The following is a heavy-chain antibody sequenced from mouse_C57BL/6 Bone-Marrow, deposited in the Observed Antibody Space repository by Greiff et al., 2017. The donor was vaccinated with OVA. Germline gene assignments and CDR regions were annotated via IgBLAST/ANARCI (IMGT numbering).Heavy chain of an antibody. CDR2: ISYDGSN. CDR3: ARGGNYVGFAY. V-gene: IGHV3-6*01. J-gene: IGHJ3*01. Sequence: VQLQQSGPGLVKPSQSLSLTCSVTGYSITSGYYWNWIRQFPGNKLEWMGYISYDGSNNYNPSLKNRISITRDTSKNQFFLKLNSVTTEDTATYYCARGGNYVGFAYWGQGTLVTVSA. CDR1: GYSITSGYY. D-gene: IGHD2-1*01.